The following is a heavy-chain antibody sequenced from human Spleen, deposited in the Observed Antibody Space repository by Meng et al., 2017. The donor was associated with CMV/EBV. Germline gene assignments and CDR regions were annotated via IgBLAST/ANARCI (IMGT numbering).Heavy chain of an antibody. Sequence: GGSLRLSCAASGFTVSSNYMNWVRQAPGKGLEWVSIIYSDGSTYYADSVKGRFTISRDNSKNTLYLQMNSLRAEDTAVYYCATTTEAYYSDHSYFYGMAVWGQGTTVTVSS. D-gene: IGHD3-22*01. CDR3: ATTTEAYYSDHSYFYGMAV. J-gene: IGHJ6*02. CDR1: GFTVSSNY. CDR2: IYSDGST. V-gene: IGHV3-53*01.